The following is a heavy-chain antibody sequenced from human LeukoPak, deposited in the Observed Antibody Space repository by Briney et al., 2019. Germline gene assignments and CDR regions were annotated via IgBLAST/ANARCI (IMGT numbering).Heavy chain of an antibody. D-gene: IGHD3-9*01. J-gene: IGHJ5*02. CDR2: MNPNSGNT. V-gene: IGHV1-8*01. Sequence: ASVKVSCKASGYTFTSYDINWVRQATGQGLEWMGWMNPNSGNTGYSQKFQGRVTMTMNTSISTAYMELSSLRSEDTAVYYCARLGLRYFDWSPGIDPWGQGTLVTVSS. CDR3: ARLGLRYFDWSPGIDP. CDR1: GYTFTSYD.